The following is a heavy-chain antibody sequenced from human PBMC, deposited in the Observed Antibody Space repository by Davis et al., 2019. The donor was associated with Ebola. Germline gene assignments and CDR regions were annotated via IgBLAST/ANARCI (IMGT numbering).Heavy chain of an antibody. CDR3: AKDTGVSYSGDRYFDS. CDR2: ISRSSDYI. CDR1: GFTFSSYS. V-gene: IGHV3-21*04. J-gene: IGHJ4*02. D-gene: IGHD2-21*02. Sequence: PGGSLRLSCAASGFTFSSYSMTWVRQAPGKGLEWVSSISRSSDYIYYAASVKGRFTISRDASKNTLSLQMNSLRAEDTGIYYCAKDTGVSYSGDRYFDSWGQGTPVTVSS.